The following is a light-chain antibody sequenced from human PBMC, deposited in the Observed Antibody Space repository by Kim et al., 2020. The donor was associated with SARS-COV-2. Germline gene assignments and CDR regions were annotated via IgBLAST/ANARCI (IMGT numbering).Light chain of an antibody. Sequence: RHTATLTCTGNSNNVGNQGASWLQHHQGHPPKVLSYRSNNRPSGISERFSASRSGNTASLTVTGLQPEDEADYYCSAWDSSLNAVVFGGGTKLTVL. J-gene: IGLJ2*01. CDR2: RSN. V-gene: IGLV10-54*04. CDR1: SNNVGNQG. CDR3: SAWDSSLNAVV.